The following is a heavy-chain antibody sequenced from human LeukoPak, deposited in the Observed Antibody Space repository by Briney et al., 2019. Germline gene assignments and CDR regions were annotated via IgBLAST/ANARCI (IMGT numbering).Heavy chain of an antibody. D-gene: IGHD6-13*01. CDR3: ARGTFTYPSSWFTFERPDNYYYYYMDV. Sequence: KPSETLSLTCAVYGGSFSNYYWNWIRQPPGKGLEWIGEINHSGSTNYNSSLKSRVALSVDTSRNQFSLKLSSVTAADTAVYYCARGTFTYPSSWFTFERPDNYYYYYMDVWGIGTTVTVSS. CDR1: GGSFSNYY. V-gene: IGHV4-34*01. CDR2: INHSGST. J-gene: IGHJ6*03.